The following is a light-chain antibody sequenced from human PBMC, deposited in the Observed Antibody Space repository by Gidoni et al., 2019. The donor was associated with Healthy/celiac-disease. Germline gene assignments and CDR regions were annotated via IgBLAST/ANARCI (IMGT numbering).Light chain of an antibody. Sequence: DIQLTQSPSFLSASVGDRVTIACRASQAISIYLAWYQQKPGRAPNLLIYGATTLQSGVPSRFGGSGSGTEFTLTISSLQPEDFATYYCQQLNILPRTFGPGTKVDI. CDR1: QAISIY. CDR2: GAT. CDR3: QQLNILPRT. J-gene: IGKJ3*01. V-gene: IGKV1-9*01.